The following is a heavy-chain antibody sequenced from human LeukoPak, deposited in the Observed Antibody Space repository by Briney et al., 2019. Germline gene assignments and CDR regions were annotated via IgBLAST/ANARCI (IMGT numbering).Heavy chain of an antibody. V-gene: IGHV4-39*07. Sequence: SETLSLTCTVSGASISSRSYYWGWIRQPPGKGLEWIGNIYYSGSTYFNPSLKSRVTISVDTSKNQFSLKLSSVTAEDTAVYYCAREVRYYDSSGYYLDYWGQGTLVTVSS. D-gene: IGHD3-22*01. CDR3: AREVRYYDSSGYYLDY. CDR1: GASISSRSYY. CDR2: IYYSGST. J-gene: IGHJ4*02.